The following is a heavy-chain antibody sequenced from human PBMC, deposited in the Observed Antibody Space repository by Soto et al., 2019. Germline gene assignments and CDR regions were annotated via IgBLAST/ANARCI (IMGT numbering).Heavy chain of an antibody. V-gene: IGHV3-48*02. J-gene: IGHJ4*02. CDR1: GFNFSSYS. CDR3: ARGDFWSGYLGY. Sequence: EVQLVESGGGLVQPGGSLRLSCAASGFNFSSYSMNWVRQAPGKGLEWVSYISSSSSTIYYADSVKGRFTISRDNGKNSLYLQMNSLRDEDTAVYYCARGDFWSGYLGYWGQGTLVTVSS. CDR2: ISSSSSTI. D-gene: IGHD3-3*01.